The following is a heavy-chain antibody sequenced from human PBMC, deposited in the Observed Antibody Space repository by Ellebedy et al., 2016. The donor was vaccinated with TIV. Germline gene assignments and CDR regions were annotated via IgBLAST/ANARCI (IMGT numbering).Heavy chain of an antibody. D-gene: IGHD3-16*01. CDR2: IRSKAYGGTA. J-gene: IGHJ4*02. CDR3: ARKRTFDVMLDY. Sequence: GESLKISCTASGFTFGDYGMTWFRQAPGEGLEWVGFIRSKAYGGTAEYAASVEGRFTISRDDSESIAFLQMNSLKIGDTAVYYCARKRTFDVMLDYWGQGTLVTVSS. CDR1: GFTFGDYG. V-gene: IGHV3-49*03.